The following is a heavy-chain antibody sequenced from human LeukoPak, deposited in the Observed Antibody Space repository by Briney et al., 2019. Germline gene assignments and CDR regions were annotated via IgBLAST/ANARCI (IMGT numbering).Heavy chain of an antibody. Sequence: GESLQISCKGSGYNFTSYRIGWVRQMPGKGLEWMGIIYPGDSDTRYSPSFQGQVTMSADKSISTAYLQWSSLKASDTAMYYCARRGSGSYYRDFFDYWGQGTLATVSS. CDR1: GYNFTSYR. D-gene: IGHD3-10*01. J-gene: IGHJ4*02. CDR2: IYPGDSDT. CDR3: ARRGSGSYYRDFFDY. V-gene: IGHV5-51*01.